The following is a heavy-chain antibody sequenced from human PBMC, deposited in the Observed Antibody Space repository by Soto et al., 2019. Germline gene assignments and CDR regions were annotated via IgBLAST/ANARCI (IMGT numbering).Heavy chain of an antibody. Sequence: VSGPTLVNPTQTLTLTCTFSGFSLSTSGVGVGWIRQPPGKALEWLALIYWDDDKRYSPSLKSRLTITKDTSKNQVVLTMTNMDPVDTATYYCAHSIEATTRAYYYYGMDVWGQGTTVTVSS. CDR3: AHSIEATTRAYYYYGMDV. CDR2: IYWDDDK. J-gene: IGHJ6*02. CDR1: GFSLSTSGVG. V-gene: IGHV2-5*02. D-gene: IGHD5-12*01.